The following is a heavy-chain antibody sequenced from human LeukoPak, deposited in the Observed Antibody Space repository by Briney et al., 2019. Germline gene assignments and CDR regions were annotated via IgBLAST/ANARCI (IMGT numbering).Heavy chain of an antibody. V-gene: IGHV3-73*01. J-gene: IGHJ3*02. D-gene: IGHD2-15*01. CDR1: GFTFSGYA. Sequence: GGSLRLSCAASGFTFSGYAMHWVRQASGKGLEWVGRIRSKANSYAKAYAASGKGRFTIARAESKNTAYLQMNSLKAEDTAVYYCTRQPVLVVDDAFDIWGQGTMVTVSS. CDR2: IRSKANSYAK. CDR3: TRQPVLVVDDAFDI.